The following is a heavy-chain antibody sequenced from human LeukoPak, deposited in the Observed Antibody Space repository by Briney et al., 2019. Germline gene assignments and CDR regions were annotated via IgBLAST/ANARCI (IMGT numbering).Heavy chain of an antibody. Sequence: PGGSLRLSCAASGFTFSSYGMHWVRQAPGKGPEWVAVIWYDGSNKYYADSVKGRFTISRDNSKNTLYLQMNSLKAEDTAVYYCAKEVGATHRYFDYWGQGTLVTVSS. CDR1: GFTFSSYG. V-gene: IGHV3-33*06. CDR3: AKEVGATHRYFDY. CDR2: IWYDGSNK. D-gene: IGHD1-26*01. J-gene: IGHJ4*02.